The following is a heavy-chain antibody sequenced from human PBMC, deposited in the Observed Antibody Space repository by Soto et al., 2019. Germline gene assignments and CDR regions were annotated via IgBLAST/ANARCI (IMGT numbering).Heavy chain of an antibody. CDR2: ISYDGSNK. Sequence: PRLSCAASGFTFSSYAMHWVRQAPGKGLEWVAVISYDGSNKYYADSVKGRFTISRDNSKNTLYLQMNSLRAEDTAVYYCARDLTEWEPQNWFDPRGQGTLVTVSS. D-gene: IGHD1-26*01. V-gene: IGHV3-30-3*01. J-gene: IGHJ5*02. CDR1: GFTFSSYA. CDR3: ARDLTEWEPQNWFDP.